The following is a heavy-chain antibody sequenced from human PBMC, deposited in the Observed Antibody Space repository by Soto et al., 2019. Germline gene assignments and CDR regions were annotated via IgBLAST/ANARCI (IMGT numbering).Heavy chain of an antibody. D-gene: IGHD2-21*02. Sequence: SETLSLTCTVSGDSVSGATFYWGWLRQPPGTGLEWIGTVYYRESTYDSPSLRSRATISVDTSKNQLSLKLSSMTAADTVVYYCATKRVYCSDDCYTLWGQGTMVTVSS. V-gene: IGHV4-39*01. J-gene: IGHJ4*02. CDR1: GDSVSGATFY. CDR2: VYYREST. CDR3: ATKRVYCSDDCYTL.